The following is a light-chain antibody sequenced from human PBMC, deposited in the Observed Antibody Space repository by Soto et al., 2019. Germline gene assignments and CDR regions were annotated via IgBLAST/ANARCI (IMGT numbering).Light chain of an antibody. V-gene: IGKV1-5*01. CDR1: QSISGL. Sequence: DIQMTQFPSTLSASVGDRVTITCRASQSISGLLAWYQQKPGKAPNLLIYDASILEGGVPSRFSGSGSGTEFTLTISGLQPDDFATYYCQQYTSYSPWTFGQGTKVEVK. J-gene: IGKJ1*01. CDR2: DAS. CDR3: QQYTSYSPWT.